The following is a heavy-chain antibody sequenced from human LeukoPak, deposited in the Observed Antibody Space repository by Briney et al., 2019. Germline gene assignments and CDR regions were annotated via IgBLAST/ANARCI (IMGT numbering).Heavy chain of an antibody. V-gene: IGHV3-23*01. CDR3: AKARHYDFWSGEGNFDY. CDR2: ISGSGSST. J-gene: IGHJ4*02. CDR1: GFTFSSYA. D-gene: IGHD3-3*01. Sequence: GGSLRLSCAASGFTFSSYAMSWVRQAPGKGPEWVSAISGSGSSTYYADSVKGRFTISRDNSKNTLYLQVNSLRAEDTAVYYCAKARHYDFWSGEGNFDYWGQGTLVTVSS.